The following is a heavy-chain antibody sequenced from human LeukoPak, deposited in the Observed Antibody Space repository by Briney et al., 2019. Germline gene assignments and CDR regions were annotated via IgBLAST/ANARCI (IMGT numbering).Heavy chain of an antibody. D-gene: IGHD1-26*01. CDR2: IYTSGST. CDR3: VKDPIVGATVDYNWLDP. CDR1: GGSISSYY. V-gene: IGHV4-4*07. Sequence: SETLSLTCTVSGGSISSYYWSWIRQPAGKGLEWIGRIYTSGSTNYNPSLKSRVTLSVDPSKNQFSLKLTSVTAADTAMYYCVKDPIVGATVDYNWLDPWGQGTRVTVSS. J-gene: IGHJ5*02.